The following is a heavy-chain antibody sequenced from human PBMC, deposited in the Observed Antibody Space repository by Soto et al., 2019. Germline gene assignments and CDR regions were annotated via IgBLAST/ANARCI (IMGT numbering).Heavy chain of an antibody. CDR3: ASYLRGYCSGGSCYSDRFDY. V-gene: IGHV4-34*01. D-gene: IGHD2-15*01. Sequence: PSETLSLTCAVYGGSFSGYYWSWIRQPPGKGLEWIGEINHSGSTNYNPSLKSRVTISVDTSKNQFSLKLSTVTAADTAVYYCASYLRGYCSGGSCYSDRFDYWGQGTLVTVSS. CDR1: GGSFSGYY. CDR2: INHSGST. J-gene: IGHJ4*02.